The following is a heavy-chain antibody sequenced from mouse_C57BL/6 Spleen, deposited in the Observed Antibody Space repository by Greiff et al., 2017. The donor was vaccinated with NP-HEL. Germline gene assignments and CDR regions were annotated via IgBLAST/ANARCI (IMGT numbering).Heavy chain of an antibody. CDR1: GYTFTSYW. J-gene: IGHJ3*01. Sequence: QVQLKQPGAELVRPGSSVKLSCKASGYTFTSYWMHWVKQRPIQGLEWIGNIDPSDSETHYNQKFKDKATLTVDKSSSTAYMQLSSLTSEDSAVYYCARPYYSNYVGLFAYWGQGTLVTVSA. D-gene: IGHD2-5*01. CDR3: ARPYYSNYVGLFAY. CDR2: IDPSDSET. V-gene: IGHV1-52*01.